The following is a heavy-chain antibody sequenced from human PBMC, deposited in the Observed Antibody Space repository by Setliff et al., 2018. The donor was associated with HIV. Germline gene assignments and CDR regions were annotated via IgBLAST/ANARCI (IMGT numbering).Heavy chain of an antibody. Sequence: LSLTCTVSNGSISSGTFYWNWIRQPAGKGLEWIGRINTSGSTNYNPSLKSRVTISVDKSQNQFSLKLSSVPAADTAVYYCARDFKRYNSPCRFDPWGQGTLVTVSS. CDR3: ARDFKRYNSPCRFDP. D-gene: IGHD6-13*01. CDR1: NGSISSGTFY. V-gene: IGHV4-61*02. J-gene: IGHJ5*02. CDR2: INTSGST.